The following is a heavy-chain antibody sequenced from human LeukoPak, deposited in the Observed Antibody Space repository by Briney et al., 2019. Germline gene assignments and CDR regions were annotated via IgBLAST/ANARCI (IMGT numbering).Heavy chain of an antibody. CDR1: GGSISSGGYS. D-gene: IGHD1-26*01. Sequence: NSSQTLSLTCAVSGGSISSGGYSWSWIRQPPGKGLEWIGYIYHSGSTYYNPSLKSRVTISVDRSKNQFSLKLSSVTAADTAVYYRARGLYSWFDPWGQGTLVTVSS. J-gene: IGHJ5*02. CDR3: ARGLYSWFDP. V-gene: IGHV4-30-2*01. CDR2: IYHSGST.